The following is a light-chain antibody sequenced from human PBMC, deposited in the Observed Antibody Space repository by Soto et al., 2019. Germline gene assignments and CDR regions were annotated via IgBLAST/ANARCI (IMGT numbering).Light chain of an antibody. J-gene: IGKJ2*01. CDR1: QSISSR. Sequence: DIHMTQSPATLSASVGDRVTITCRASQSISSRLAWYQQKPGKAPKLLIYDASVLESGVPSRFSGSGSGTEFTLSISSLQPDDFATYYCQQYNSYSYTFGQGTKVDIK. V-gene: IGKV1-5*01. CDR3: QQYNSYSYT. CDR2: DAS.